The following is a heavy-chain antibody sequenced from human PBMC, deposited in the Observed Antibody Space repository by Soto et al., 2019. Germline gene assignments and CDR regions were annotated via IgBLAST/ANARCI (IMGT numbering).Heavy chain of an antibody. CDR3: ARRGPGTYFDY. D-gene: IGHD6-13*01. CDR1: GFTFSSYA. Sequence: EVQLLDSGGGLVQPGGSLRLSCAASGFTFSSYAMNWVRQAPGKGLEWVSVISGSGGSTYYADSVKGRFTISRDNSKNTMYLQMNSLRAEDTAVYYCARRGPGTYFDYWGQGTLVTVAS. CDR2: ISGSGGST. V-gene: IGHV3-23*01. J-gene: IGHJ4*02.